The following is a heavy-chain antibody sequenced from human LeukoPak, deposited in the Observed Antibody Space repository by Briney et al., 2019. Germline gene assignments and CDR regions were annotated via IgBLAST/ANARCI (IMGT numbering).Heavy chain of an antibody. V-gene: IGHV1-3*01. D-gene: IGHD4-17*01. CDR1: GYTFTSYA. Sequence: ASVKVSCKASGYTFTSYAMHWVRQAPGQRLEWMGWISAGNGNTKYSQKFQGRVTITRDTSASTAYMELSSLRSEDTAVYYCAMDNYGDYASRWFDPWGQGTLVTVSS. J-gene: IGHJ5*02. CDR2: ISAGNGNT. CDR3: AMDNYGDYASRWFDP.